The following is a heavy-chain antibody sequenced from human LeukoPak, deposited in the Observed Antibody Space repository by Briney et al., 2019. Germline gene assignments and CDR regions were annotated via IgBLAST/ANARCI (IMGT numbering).Heavy chain of an antibody. CDR1: GGSFSGYY. Sequence: TSETLSLTCAVYGGSFSGYYWSWIRQPPGKGLEWIGEINHSGSTNYNPSLKSRVTISVDTSKNQFSLQLNSVTPEDTTVYYCARVTFSVTTYFDYWGQGTLVTVSS. V-gene: IGHV4-34*01. CDR3: ARVTFSVTTYFDY. CDR2: INHSGST. J-gene: IGHJ4*02. D-gene: IGHD4-17*01.